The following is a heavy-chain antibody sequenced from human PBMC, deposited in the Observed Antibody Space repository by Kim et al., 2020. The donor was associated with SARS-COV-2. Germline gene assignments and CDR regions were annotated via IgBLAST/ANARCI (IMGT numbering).Heavy chain of an antibody. Sequence: ASVKVSCKASGYTFTSYAMNWVRQAPGQGLEWMGWINTNTGNPTYAQGFTGRFVFSLDTPVSTAYLQISSLKAEDTAVYYCARDNRGPHYYDILTGYSPFDYWGQGTLVTVSS. V-gene: IGHV7-4-1*02. CDR2: INTNTGNP. J-gene: IGHJ4*02. D-gene: IGHD3-9*01. CDR1: GYTFTSYA. CDR3: ARDNRGPHYYDILTGYSPFDY.